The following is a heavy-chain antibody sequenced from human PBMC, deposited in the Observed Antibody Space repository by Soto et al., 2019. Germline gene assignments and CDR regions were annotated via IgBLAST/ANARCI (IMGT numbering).Heavy chain of an antibody. V-gene: IGHV1-69*13. CDR1: GGTFSSYA. CDR2: IIPIFGTA. CDR3: ARDLGGSPGWFDP. Sequence: ASVKVSCXASGGTFSSYAISWVRQAPGQGLEWMGGIIPIFGTANYAQKFQGRVTITADESTSTAYMELSSLRSEDTAVYYCARDLGGSPGWFDPWGQGTLVTVSS. J-gene: IGHJ5*02. D-gene: IGHD1-26*01.